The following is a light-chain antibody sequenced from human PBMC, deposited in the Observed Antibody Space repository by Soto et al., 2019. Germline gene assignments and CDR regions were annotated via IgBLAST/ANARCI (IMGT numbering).Light chain of an antibody. V-gene: IGLV2-14*01. Sequence: QSALTQPASVSGSPGQSITISCTGTSSDVGGYNYVSWYQQHPGKAPKVMIYDVSNRPSGVSNLFSGSKSGNTASLTISGLQAEDDADYYCSSYTSSSTYVFGTGTKLTV. J-gene: IGLJ1*01. CDR3: SSYTSSSTYV. CDR2: DVS. CDR1: SSDVGGYNY.